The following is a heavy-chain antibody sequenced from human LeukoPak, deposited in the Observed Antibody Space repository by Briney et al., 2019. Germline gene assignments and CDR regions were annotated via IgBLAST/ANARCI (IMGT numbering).Heavy chain of an antibody. CDR1: GDSVSSNSAV. CDR2: TYYRSKWYN. Sequence: SQTLSLTCAISGDSVSSNSAVWSWIRQSPSRGLEWLGRTYYRSKWYNDYAVSVKSRITIIPDTSKNQFSLQLNSVTPEDTAVYYYARALGKNWFDPWGQGTLVTVSS. D-gene: IGHD3-16*01. CDR3: ARALGKNWFDP. V-gene: IGHV6-1*01. J-gene: IGHJ5*02.